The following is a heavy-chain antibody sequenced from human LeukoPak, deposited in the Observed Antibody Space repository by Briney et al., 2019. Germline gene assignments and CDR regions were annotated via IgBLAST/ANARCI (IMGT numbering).Heavy chain of an antibody. CDR2: INPSGGST. D-gene: IGHD3-22*01. CDR3: ARVRVGEDRYDSSGPLDY. J-gene: IGHJ4*02. V-gene: IGHV1-46*01. Sequence: ASVKVSCKASGYTFTCYYMHWVRQAPGQGLEWMGIINPSGGSTSYAQKFQGRVTMTRDTSTSTVYMELSSLRSEDTAVYYCARVRVGEDRYDSSGPLDYWGQGTLVTVSS. CDR1: GYTFTCYY.